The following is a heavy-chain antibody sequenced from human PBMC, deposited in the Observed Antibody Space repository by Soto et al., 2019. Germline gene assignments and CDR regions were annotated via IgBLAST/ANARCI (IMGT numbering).Heavy chain of an antibody. Sequence: QVQLVQSGAEVKKPGSSVKVSCKASGGTFSSYAISWVRQAPGQGLEWMGWINAGNGNTKYSQKFQGRVTITRDTSASTAYMELSSLRSEDTAVYYCARGSPSYCSGGSCYYYYGMDVWGQGTTVTVSS. V-gene: IGHV1-3*01. J-gene: IGHJ6*02. CDR3: ARGSPSYCSGGSCYYYYGMDV. D-gene: IGHD2-15*01. CDR1: GGTFSSYA. CDR2: INAGNGNT.